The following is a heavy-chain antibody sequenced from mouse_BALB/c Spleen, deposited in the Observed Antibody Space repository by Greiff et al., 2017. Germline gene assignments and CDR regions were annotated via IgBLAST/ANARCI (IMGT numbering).Heavy chain of an antibody. CDR2: IYPGDGDT. D-gene: IGHD2-4*01. V-gene: IGHV1-82*01. CDR3: ARVDYDYDY. J-gene: IGHJ2*01. Sequence: QVQLQQSGPELVKPGASVKISCKASGYAFSSSWMNWVKQRPGQGLEWIGRIYPGDGDTNYNGKFKGKATLTADKSSSTAYMQLSSLTSVDSAVYFCARVDYDYDYWGQGTTLTVSS. CDR1: GYAFSSSW.